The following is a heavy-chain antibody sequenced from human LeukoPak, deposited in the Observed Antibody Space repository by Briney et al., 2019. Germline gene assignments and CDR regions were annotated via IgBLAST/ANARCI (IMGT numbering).Heavy chain of an antibody. CDR3: AKDQLRYCSSTSCPPDY. CDR1: GFRFSSYV. Sequence: GGSLRLSCAASGFRFSSYVMSWVRQAPGKGLEWVSLISGGGKSAFYADSVNGRFTISRDNSKNMLSLQMNSLRAEDTAVYYCAKDQLRYCSSTSCPPDYWGQGTLVTVSS. CDR2: ISGGGKSA. D-gene: IGHD2-2*01. V-gene: IGHV3-23*01. J-gene: IGHJ4*02.